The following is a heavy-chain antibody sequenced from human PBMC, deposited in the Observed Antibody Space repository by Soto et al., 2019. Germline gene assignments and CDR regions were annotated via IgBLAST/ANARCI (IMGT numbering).Heavy chain of an antibody. D-gene: IGHD3-22*01. J-gene: IGHJ5*02. CDR3: AHRWDSSGYYYVPPGWFDP. Sequence: QITLKESGPTLVKPTQTLTLTCTFSGFSLSTSGVGVGWIRQPPGKALEWLALIYWDDDKRYSPSLKSRLTITKDTSKNQVVLTMTNMDPVDTATYYCAHRWDSSGYYYVPPGWFDPWGQGTLVTVSS. V-gene: IGHV2-5*02. CDR1: GFSLSTSGVG. CDR2: IYWDDDK.